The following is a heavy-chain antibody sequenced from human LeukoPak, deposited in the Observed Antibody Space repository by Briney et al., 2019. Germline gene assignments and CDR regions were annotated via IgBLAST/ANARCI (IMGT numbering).Heavy chain of an antibody. D-gene: IGHD1-1*01. J-gene: IGHJ4*02. CDR2: IRYDGSNK. CDR1: GFTFSNYG. Sequence: GGSLRLSCAASGFTFSNYGMHWVRQAPGKGLEWVTFIRYDGSNKYYADSVKGRFTVSRDNSKNTLYLQMNSLRAEDTAVYYCAKSGKSDWNHFFTTKEKQLDYWGQGTLVTVSS. CDR3: AKSGKSDWNHFFTTKEKQLDY. V-gene: IGHV3-30*02.